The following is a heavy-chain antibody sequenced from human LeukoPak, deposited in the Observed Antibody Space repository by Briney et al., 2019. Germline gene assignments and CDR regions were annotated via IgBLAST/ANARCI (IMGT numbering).Heavy chain of an antibody. D-gene: IGHD3-16*02. CDR3: ARGSDTYDYVWGSYRYRSLDY. CDR2: IPYDGSNK. CDR1: GFTFSSYA. Sequence: GGSLRLSCAASGFTFSSYAMHWVRQAPGKGLEWVAVIPYDGSNKYYADSVKGRFTISRDNSKNTLYLQMNSLRAEDTAVYYCARGSDTYDYVWGSYRYRSLDYWGQGTLVTVSS. V-gene: IGHV3-30-3*01. J-gene: IGHJ4*02.